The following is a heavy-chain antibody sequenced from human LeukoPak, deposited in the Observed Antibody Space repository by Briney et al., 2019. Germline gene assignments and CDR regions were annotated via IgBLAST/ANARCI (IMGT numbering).Heavy chain of an antibody. Sequence: PGGSLRLSCAASGFTVSSNYMSWVRQAPGKGLEWVSVIYSGGSTYYADSVKGRFTISRDNSKNTLYLQMNSLRAEDTAVYYCARGSYPTYFDYWGQGTLVTVSS. CDR3: ARGSYPTYFDY. CDR1: GFTVSSNY. D-gene: IGHD1-26*01. V-gene: IGHV3-53*01. J-gene: IGHJ4*02. CDR2: IYSGGST.